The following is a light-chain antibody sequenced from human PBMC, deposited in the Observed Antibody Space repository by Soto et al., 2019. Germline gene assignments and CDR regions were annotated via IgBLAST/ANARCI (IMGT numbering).Light chain of an antibody. Sequence: QPALTQPASVSGSPGQSITISCTGTSSDVGGYNYVSWYQQHPGKAPKFMIYDVSNRPSGVSNRFSGSKSGNTASLTISGLQAEDGADYYCSSYTTSNTRQIVFGTGTKLTVL. CDR2: DVS. CDR1: SSDVGGYNY. V-gene: IGLV2-14*01. CDR3: SSYTTSNTRQIV. J-gene: IGLJ1*01.